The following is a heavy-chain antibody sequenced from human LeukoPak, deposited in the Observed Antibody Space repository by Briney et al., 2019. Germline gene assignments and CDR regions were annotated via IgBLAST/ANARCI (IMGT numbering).Heavy chain of an antibody. V-gene: IGHV3-74*01. CDR3: AKDGGYYYDSSGYYPYFDY. CDR2: INGDGSVT. D-gene: IGHD3-22*01. J-gene: IGHJ4*02. CDR1: GFTFSSYW. Sequence: GGSLRLSCAPSGFTFSSYWMHWVRHAPGKGPVWISHINGDGSVTGYADSVKGRFTISRDNARNTLYVQMNSLRAEDTAVYYCAKDGGYYYDSSGYYPYFDYWGQGTLVTVSS.